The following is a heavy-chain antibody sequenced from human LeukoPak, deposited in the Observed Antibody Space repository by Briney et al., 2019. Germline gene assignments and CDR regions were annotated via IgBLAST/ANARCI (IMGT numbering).Heavy chain of an antibody. CDR3: AKNGDRGAYCTGGTCYPYFYYYMDV. CDR2: ISSTGGTT. D-gene: IGHD2-15*01. J-gene: IGHJ6*03. V-gene: IGHV3-23*01. CDR1: GITFSSYG. Sequence: GGSLRLSCAASGITFSSYGMSWVRQAPGKGLEWVSSISSTGGTTYYADSVKGRFTISRDDSKNTLYLQMNSLRAEDTAIYYCAKNGDRGAYCTGGTCYPYFYYYMDVWGKGTTVTISS.